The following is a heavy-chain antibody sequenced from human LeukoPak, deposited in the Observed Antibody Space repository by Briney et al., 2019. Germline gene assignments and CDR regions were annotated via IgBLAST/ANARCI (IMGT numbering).Heavy chain of an antibody. D-gene: IGHD6-13*01. V-gene: IGHV1-2*02. J-gene: IGHJ4*02. CDR1: VYTFTGYY. Sequence: ASVKVSCKASVYTFTGYYMHWVRQAPGQGLEWMGWINPNSGGTNYAQKFQGRVTMTRDTSISTAYMELSRLRSDDTAVYYCARALSIAAADQLSHGYWGQGTLVTVSS. CDR2: INPNSGGT. CDR3: ARALSIAAADQLSHGY.